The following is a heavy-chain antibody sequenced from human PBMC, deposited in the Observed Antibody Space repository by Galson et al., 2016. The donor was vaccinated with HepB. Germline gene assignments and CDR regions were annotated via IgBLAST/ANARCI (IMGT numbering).Heavy chain of an antibody. CDR1: GFTFSNHG. CDR3: ARAYHYTLDY. V-gene: IGHV3-48*01. CDR2: ISSDSSDI. J-gene: IGHJ4*02. Sequence: SLRLSCAASGFTFSNHGMHWVRQAPGKGLDWVSYISSDSSDIYYADSVRGRFTISRDNAKNSLYLQINSLRAEDTAVYYCARAYHYTLDYWGQGTLVTVSS. D-gene: IGHD3-22*01.